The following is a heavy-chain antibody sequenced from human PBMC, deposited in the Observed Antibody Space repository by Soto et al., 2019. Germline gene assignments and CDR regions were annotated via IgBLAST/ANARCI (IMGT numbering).Heavy chain of an antibody. Sequence: QVQLQQWGAGLLKPSETLSLTCAVYGGSFSGFYWSWIRQPPGKGLGWIGEINHSGSTNYNPSLRSRVTISVDTSRNQFSLKLSSVTAADTAVYYCARCRLYMRWFDPWGQGTLVTVSS. CDR1: GGSFSGFY. V-gene: IGHV4-34*01. J-gene: IGHJ5*02. D-gene: IGHD3-16*02. CDR3: ARCRLYMRWFDP. CDR2: INHSGST.